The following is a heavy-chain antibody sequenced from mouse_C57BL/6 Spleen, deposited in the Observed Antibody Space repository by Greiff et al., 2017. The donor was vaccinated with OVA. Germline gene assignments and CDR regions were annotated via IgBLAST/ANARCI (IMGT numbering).Heavy chain of an antibody. CDR1: GYTFTSYW. D-gene: IGHD1-1*01. CDR2: IYPGNSDT. Sequence: DVKLQESGTVLARPGASVKMSCKTSGYTFTSYWMHWVKQRPGQGLEWIGAIYPGNSDTSYNQKFKGKAKLTAVTSASTAYMALSSLTNEDSAVYYCARTRYGSSAYAMDYWGQGTSVTVSS. CDR3: ARTRYGSSAYAMDY. J-gene: IGHJ4*01. V-gene: IGHV1-5*01.